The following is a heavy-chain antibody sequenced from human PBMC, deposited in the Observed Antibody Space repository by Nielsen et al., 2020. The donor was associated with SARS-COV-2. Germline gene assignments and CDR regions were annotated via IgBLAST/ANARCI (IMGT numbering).Heavy chain of an antibody. CDR2: SSAGGGDT. V-gene: IGHV1-3*01. CDR1: GSTFSSYG. Sequence: GGSLRLSCAASGSTFSSYGMHWVRQAPGHRLEWMGWSSAGGGDTHYSQKFQGRVTFSSDTSATTAYMELNSLRSEDTAVYYCARVLTTVTAGYYYYYMDVRGNGTTVRVSS. J-gene: IGHJ6*03. CDR3: ARVLTTVTAGYYYYYMDV. D-gene: IGHD4-17*01.